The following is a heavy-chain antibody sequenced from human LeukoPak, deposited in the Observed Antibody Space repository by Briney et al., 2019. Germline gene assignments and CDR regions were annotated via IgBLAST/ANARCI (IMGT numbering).Heavy chain of an antibody. D-gene: IGHD3-9*01. V-gene: IGHV3-21*01. CDR1: GFTFSSYR. CDR3: ATLAAYYDILTGYDPFDY. Sequence: PGGSLRLSCAASGFTFSSYRMNWIRQPPGKGLEWVSSISNSSSYIYYADSVKGRFTISRDNAKNSLYLQMNSLRAEDTAVYYCATLAAYYDILTGYDPFDYWGQGTLVTVSS. CDR2: ISNSSSYI. J-gene: IGHJ4*02.